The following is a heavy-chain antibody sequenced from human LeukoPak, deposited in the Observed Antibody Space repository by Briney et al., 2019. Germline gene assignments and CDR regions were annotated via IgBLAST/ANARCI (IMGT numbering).Heavy chain of an antibody. CDR2: IYPGDSET. CDR1: GYSFTSYW. D-gene: IGHD2-21*01. V-gene: IGHV5-51*01. J-gene: IGHJ3*02. CDR3: AAIRSYSDAFDI. Sequence: GESLKISCKGSGYSFTSYWIGWVRQMPGKGLEWMGIIYPGDSETRYTPSFQGQVTFSGDKSINTAYLQWSSLKASDTAMYYCAAIRSYSDAFDIWGQGTMVTVTS.